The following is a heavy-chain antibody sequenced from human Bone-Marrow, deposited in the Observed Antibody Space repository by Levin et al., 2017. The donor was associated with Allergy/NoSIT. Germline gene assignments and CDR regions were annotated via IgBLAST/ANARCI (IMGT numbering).Heavy chain of an antibody. CDR3: ARDTVTTGLFGY. CDR1: GGSITSTNW. Sequence: SQTLSLPCDVSGGSITSTNWWSWVRQSPGKGLEWIGEVYHSGSTNYNPSLEGRATVSVDTSKNQFSLKLTSMTAADTARYYCARDTVTTGLFGYWGQGILVTVSS. J-gene: IGHJ4*02. CDR2: VYHSGST. V-gene: IGHV4-4*02. D-gene: IGHD4-17*01.